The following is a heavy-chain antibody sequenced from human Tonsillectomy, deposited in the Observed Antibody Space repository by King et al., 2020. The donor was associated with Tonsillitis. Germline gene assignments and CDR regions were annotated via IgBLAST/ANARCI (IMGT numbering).Heavy chain of an antibody. CDR1: GITFSPYW. CDR3: ARSNHGGSFDY. J-gene: IGHJ4*02. D-gene: IGHD1-14*01. Sequence: VQLVESGGGLVQSGGSLRLSCVASGITFSPYWMAWVRQAPGKGLECVAYINEDGRQTSYIDSVKGRFTISRDNAKNSLSLQMNSLRAEDTAVFYCARSNHGGSFDYWGQGTLVTVSS. V-gene: IGHV3-7*01. CDR2: INEDGRQT.